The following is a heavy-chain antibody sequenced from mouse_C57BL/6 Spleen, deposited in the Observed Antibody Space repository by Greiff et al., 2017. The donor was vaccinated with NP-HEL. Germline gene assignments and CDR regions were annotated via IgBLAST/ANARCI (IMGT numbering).Heavy chain of an antibody. V-gene: IGHV1-19*01. CDR3: ARKRLGGNYFDY. J-gene: IGHJ2*01. CDR1: GYTFTDYY. Sequence: EVQLQQSGPVLVKPGASVKMSCKASGYTFTDYYMNWVKQSHGKSLEWIGVINPYNGGTSYNQKFKGKATLTVDKSSSTAYMELNSLTSEDSAVYYCARKRLGGNYFDYWGQGTTLTVSS. CDR2: INPYNGGT.